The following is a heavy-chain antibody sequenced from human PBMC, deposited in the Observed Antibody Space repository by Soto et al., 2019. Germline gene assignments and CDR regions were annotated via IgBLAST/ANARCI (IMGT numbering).Heavy chain of an antibody. CDR1: GFTFSSYA. V-gene: IGHV3-23*01. Sequence: EVQLLESGGGLVQPGGSLSLSCAASGFTFSSYAMSWVRQAPGKGLEWVSAISGSGGSTYYADSVKGRFTISRDNSKNTLYLQMNSLRAEDTAVYYCAKDLTEWPDAFDIWGQGTMVTVSS. J-gene: IGHJ3*02. CDR2: ISGSGGST. D-gene: IGHD2-8*01. CDR3: AKDLTEWPDAFDI.